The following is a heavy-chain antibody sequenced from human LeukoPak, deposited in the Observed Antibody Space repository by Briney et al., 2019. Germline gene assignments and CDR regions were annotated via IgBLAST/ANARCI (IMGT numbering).Heavy chain of an antibody. CDR1: GFTCSSYG. V-gene: IGHV3-30*03. D-gene: IGHD3-3*01. J-gene: IGHJ4*02. CDR3: ARDLRSYDFWSGYYSDY. Sequence: GGSLRLSCATSGFTCSSYGMHWVRQAPGKGLDWVAVISYDGSNIYYADSVKGRSAISRDTSKNTLYLQMNGLRAEDTAVYYCARDLRSYDFWSGYYSDYWGQGTLVTVSS. CDR2: ISYDGSNI.